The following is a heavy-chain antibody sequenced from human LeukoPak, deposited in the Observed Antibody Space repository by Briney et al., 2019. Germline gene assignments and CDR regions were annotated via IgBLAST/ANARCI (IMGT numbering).Heavy chain of an antibody. CDR3: ARGIADSTGYYYVDY. V-gene: IGHV6-1*01. Sequence: SQTLSLTCGISGDSVSSNSATWNWIRQSPSIGLEWLRSSYYRSKWSNDYAVSVKSRTTINPDTSKNQFSLQLNSVTPEDTAVYYCARGIADSTGYYYVDYWGQGTLVT. D-gene: IGHD3-22*01. CDR1: GDSVSSNSAT. J-gene: IGHJ4*02. CDR2: SYYRSKWSN.